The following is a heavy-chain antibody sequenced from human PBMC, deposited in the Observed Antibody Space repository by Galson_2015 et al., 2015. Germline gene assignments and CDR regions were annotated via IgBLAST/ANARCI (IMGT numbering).Heavy chain of an antibody. CDR2: INAGTGHT. CDR3: ARDPWGLGYCTGGSCPRGPRNYYYMDV. Sequence: SVKVSCKASGYTFTNYAMHWVRQAPGQSLEWMGWINAGTGHTKYSQKFQGRVTITRDTSASTVYMGLSSLRSEDTAVYYCARDPWGLGYCTGGSCPRGPRNYYYMDVWGKGTTVTVSS. V-gene: IGHV1-3*01. J-gene: IGHJ6*03. D-gene: IGHD2-15*01. CDR1: GYTFTNYA.